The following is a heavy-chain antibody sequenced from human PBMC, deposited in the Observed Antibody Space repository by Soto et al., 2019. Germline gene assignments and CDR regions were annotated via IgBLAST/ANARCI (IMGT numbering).Heavy chain of an antibody. V-gene: IGHV3-30*18. CDR2: ISYDGSNK. J-gene: IGHJ5*02. CDR3: AKDSYFGAARPSELNXFDP. Sequence: GGSLRLSCAASGFTFSSYGMHWVRQAPGKGLEWVAVISYDGSNKYYADSVKGRFTISRDNSKNTLYLQMNSLRAEDTAVYYCAKDSYFGAARPSELNXFDPWGQGTLVTVSS. D-gene: IGHD6-6*01. CDR1: GFTFSSYG.